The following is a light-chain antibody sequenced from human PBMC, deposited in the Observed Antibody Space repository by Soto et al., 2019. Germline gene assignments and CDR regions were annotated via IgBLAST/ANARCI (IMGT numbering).Light chain of an antibody. CDR3: QQRGNWPPFT. J-gene: IGKJ3*01. CDR1: QSVSTY. Sequence: EIVLTQSPATLSLSPGERATLSCRASQSVSTYLAWYQQKPGQGPRLLIYGASKRATGIPARVSGSGSGTDFTLTISSLEPEDFAVYYCQQRGNWPPFTFGPGTKVDIK. CDR2: GAS. V-gene: IGKV3-11*01.